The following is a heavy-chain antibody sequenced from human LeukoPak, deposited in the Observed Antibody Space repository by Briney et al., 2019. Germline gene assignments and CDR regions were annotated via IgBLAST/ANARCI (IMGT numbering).Heavy chain of an antibody. J-gene: IGHJ4*02. CDR2: IYSGGST. V-gene: IGHV3-66*02. D-gene: IGHD1-26*01. Sequence: PGGSLRLSCAASGFTVSSNYMSWVRQAPGQGLEWVSVIYSGGSTYYADSVKGRFTISTDNSKNTLYLQMNSLRAEDTAVYYCARDRGGSYNFDYWGQGTLVTVSS. CDR3: ARDRGGSYNFDY. CDR1: GFTVSSNY.